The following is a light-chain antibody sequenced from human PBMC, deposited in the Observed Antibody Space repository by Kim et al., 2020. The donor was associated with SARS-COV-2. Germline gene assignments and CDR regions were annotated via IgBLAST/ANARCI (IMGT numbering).Light chain of an antibody. CDR1: QSVSSVY. CDR3: QQYGSSPPT. V-gene: IGKV3-20*01. CDR2: GAS. Sequence: LSPGERASLACRASQSVSSVYIAWYQQKPSQAPRLLIYGASSRATGIPDRFSGSGSGTDFTLTISRLEPEDFAVYYCQQYGSSPPTFGQGTKLEI. J-gene: IGKJ2*01.